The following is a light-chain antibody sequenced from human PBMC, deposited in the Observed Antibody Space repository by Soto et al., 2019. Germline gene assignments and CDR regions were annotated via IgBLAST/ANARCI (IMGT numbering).Light chain of an antibody. CDR3: QQYGSSPIT. CDR1: QSVSSSY. CDR2: DTS. J-gene: IGKJ5*01. Sequence: VVLTQSPATLSLCPVERGSLSCGASQSVSSSYVAWYQHKPGLAPRLLIHDTSSRAIGTPDRLSGSKSGTNFTLTIRRMEPEDVGMYYCQQYGSSPITFGQGTRLEIK. V-gene: IGKV3D-20*01.